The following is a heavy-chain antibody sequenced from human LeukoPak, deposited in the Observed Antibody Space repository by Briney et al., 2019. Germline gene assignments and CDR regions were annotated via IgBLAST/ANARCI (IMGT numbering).Heavy chain of an antibody. D-gene: IGHD6-13*01. J-gene: IGHJ4*02. CDR2: IKQDGSEI. CDR1: GFTFSIYG. V-gene: IGHV3-7*01. Sequence: GGSLRLSCAASGFTFSIYGMHWVRQAPGKGLEWVGNIKQDGSEIDSVDSVKGRFIISRDNAKNSVFLQMNSLRVEDTAVYYCARIGYRGSTFDYWGQGTLVTVSS. CDR3: ARIGYRGSTFDY.